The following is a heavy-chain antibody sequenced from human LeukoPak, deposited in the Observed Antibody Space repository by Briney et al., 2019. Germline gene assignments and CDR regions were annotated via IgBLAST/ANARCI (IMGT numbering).Heavy chain of an antibody. D-gene: IGHD5-18*01. CDR1: GGSVSSGSYY. CDR2: IYYSGST. Sequence: PSETLSLTCTVSGGSVSSGSYYWSWIRQPPGKGLEWIGYIYYSGSTNYNPSLKSRVTISVDTSKNQFSLKLSSVTAADTAVYYGARAGYSYGQYYFDYWGQGTLVTVSS. V-gene: IGHV4-61*01. CDR3: ARAGYSYGQYYFDY. J-gene: IGHJ4*02.